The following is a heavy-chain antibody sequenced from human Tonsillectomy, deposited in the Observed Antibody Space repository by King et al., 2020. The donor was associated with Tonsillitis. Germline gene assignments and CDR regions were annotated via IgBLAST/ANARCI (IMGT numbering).Heavy chain of an antibody. CDR1: GYSFTGYY. CDR3: ARVSTGGKYSSGRNPLDY. V-gene: IGHV1-2*02. J-gene: IGHJ4*02. D-gene: IGHD6-19*01. CDR2: INPNSGDT. Sequence: AQLVQSGAEVKKPGASVKVSCKTSGYSFTGYYIHWVRQAPGQGLEWMGWINPNSGDTNYAQKFQGRVTITRDKSISSVYMELSRLKTEAKAVFYCARVSTGGKYSSGRNPLDYWGQGTLVTVSP.